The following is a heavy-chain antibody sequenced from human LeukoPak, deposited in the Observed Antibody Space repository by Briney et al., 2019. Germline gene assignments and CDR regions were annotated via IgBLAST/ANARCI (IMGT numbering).Heavy chain of an antibody. CDR3: ARSGVVPAATEYFQH. Sequence: PSETLSLTCSVSGGSISSSSSYWGWIRQPPGKGLEWIASIYYSGSTNYNPSLKSRVTISVDTSKNQFSLKLSSVTAADTAVYYCARSGVVPAATEYFQHWGQGTLVTVSS. CDR2: IYYSGST. J-gene: IGHJ1*01. CDR1: GGSISSSSSY. V-gene: IGHV4-39*07. D-gene: IGHD2-2*01.